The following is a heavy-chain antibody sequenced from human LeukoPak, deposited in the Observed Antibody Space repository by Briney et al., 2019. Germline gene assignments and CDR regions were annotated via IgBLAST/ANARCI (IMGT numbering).Heavy chain of an antibody. CDR3: AREERLIAATGRGAFDY. Sequence: ASVKVSCKASGYTFTNYFMHWVRQAPGQGLEWMGITNPITGTTTYAQKFQGRVTMTRDTSTGTVYMELSSLRSEDTAVYYCAREERLIAATGRGAFDYWGQGTLVTVSS. J-gene: IGHJ4*02. CDR1: GYTFTNYF. CDR2: TNPITGTT. D-gene: IGHD6-13*01. V-gene: IGHV1-46*01.